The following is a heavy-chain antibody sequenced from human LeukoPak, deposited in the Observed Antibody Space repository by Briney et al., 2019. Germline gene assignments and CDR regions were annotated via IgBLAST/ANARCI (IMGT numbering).Heavy chain of an antibody. CDR2: ISRSGSTR. CDR3: ARVATMVRVPHDALDI. V-gene: IGHV3-48*03. Sequence: GGSLRLSCAISGFTFSACELTWVRQAPGKGLEWVSYISRSGSTRYYADSVKGRFTISRDNAKNSLYLQMNSLRAEDTAVYYCARVATMVRVPHDALDIWGQGTMVSVSS. CDR1: GFTFSACE. D-gene: IGHD3-10*01. J-gene: IGHJ3*02.